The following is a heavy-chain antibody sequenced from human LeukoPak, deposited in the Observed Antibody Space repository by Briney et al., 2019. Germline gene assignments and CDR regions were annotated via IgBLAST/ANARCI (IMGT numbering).Heavy chain of an antibody. CDR3: AREGSRGYYPY. J-gene: IGHJ4*02. V-gene: IGHV3-30-3*01. CDR2: ISYDGSDK. D-gene: IGHD3-22*01. CDR1: GSTFSGYP. Sequence: GGSLRLSRAASGSTFSGYPTHWVRQTPGKGLEWVAVISYDGSDKHYADPVKGRFTISRDNSKNTVYLQMNSLRAEDTAVYYCAREGSRGYYPYWGQGILVTVSS.